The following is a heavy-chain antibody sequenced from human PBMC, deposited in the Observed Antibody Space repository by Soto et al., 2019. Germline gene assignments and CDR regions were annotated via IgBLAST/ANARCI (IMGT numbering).Heavy chain of an antibody. J-gene: IGHJ4*02. D-gene: IGHD5-12*01. Sequence: GASVKVSCKTSGGTFSGYAISWVRQAPGQGLEWMGGIVPIVDTSTYAQKFQGRVTITADESTSTVYMELSSLRSDDTAVYYCVRVVAIPGYPDNWGQGTLVTVSS. CDR2: IVPIVDTS. CDR1: GGTFSGYA. V-gene: IGHV1-69*13. CDR3: VRVVAIPGYPDN.